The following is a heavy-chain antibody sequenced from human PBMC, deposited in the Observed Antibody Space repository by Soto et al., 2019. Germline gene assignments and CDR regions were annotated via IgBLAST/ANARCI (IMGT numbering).Heavy chain of an antibody. CDR2: ISGSGGST. CDR1: GFTFSSYA. D-gene: IGHD1-26*01. V-gene: IGHV3-23*01. CDR3: AKERSPRGGSHNRFDP. J-gene: IGHJ5*02. Sequence: EVQLLESGGGLVQPGGSLRLSCAASGFTFSSYAMSWVRQAPGKGLEWVSAISGSGGSTYYADSVKGRFTISRDKPKNTLYLQMNGLTAGDTAVYYCAKERSPRGGSHNRFDPWGQGTLVTVSS.